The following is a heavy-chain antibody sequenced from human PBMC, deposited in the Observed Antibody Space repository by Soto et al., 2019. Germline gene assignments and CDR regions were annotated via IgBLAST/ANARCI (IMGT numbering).Heavy chain of an antibody. CDR2: ITGGGATT. CDR3: AKDSYDYIWGIYRYDP. CDR1: GFTFSNYA. Sequence: GGSLRLSCVASGFTFSNYAMSWVRQAPGKGLEWVSGITGGGATTYYTDSVKGRFTISRDNSKNTLYLQMNSLRAEDTAVYYCAKDSYDYIWGIYRYDPWGQGTLVTVSS. J-gene: IGHJ5*02. D-gene: IGHD3-16*02. V-gene: IGHV3-23*01.